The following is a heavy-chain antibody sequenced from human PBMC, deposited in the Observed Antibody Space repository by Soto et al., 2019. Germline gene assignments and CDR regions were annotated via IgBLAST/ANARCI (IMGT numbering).Heavy chain of an antibody. D-gene: IGHD3-3*01. CDR1: GYTFTSYA. V-gene: IGHV1-3*01. CDR3: ARPRGYDFWSGAYYMDV. Sequence: ASVKVSCKASGYTFTSYAMHWVRQAPGQRLEWMGWINAGNGNTKYSQKFQGRVTITRDTSASTAYMELSSLRSEDTAVYYCARPRGYDFWSGAYYMDVWGKGTTVTVSS. CDR2: INAGNGNT. J-gene: IGHJ6*03.